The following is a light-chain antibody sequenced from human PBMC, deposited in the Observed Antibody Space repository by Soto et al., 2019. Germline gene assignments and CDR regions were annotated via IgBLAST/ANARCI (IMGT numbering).Light chain of an antibody. CDR2: DVT. V-gene: IGLV2-14*01. Sequence: QSVLTQPASVSGSPGQSITISCTGTSSDVGGYNYVSWYQQYPGKAPKVMIYDVTNRPSGVSNRFSGSKSGNTASLTISGLHAEDEADYYCSSYTSSSTGYVFGTGTKVTVL. CDR1: SSDVGGYNY. J-gene: IGLJ1*01. CDR3: SSYTSSSTGYV.